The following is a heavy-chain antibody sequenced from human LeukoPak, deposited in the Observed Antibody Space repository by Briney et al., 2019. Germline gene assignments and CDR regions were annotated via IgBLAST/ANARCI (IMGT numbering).Heavy chain of an antibody. CDR1: GGSISSSNW. V-gene: IGHV4-4*02. J-gene: IGHJ3*02. Sequence: PSGTLSLTCAVSGGSISSSNWWRWVRPPAGKGLEWSGEIYHSGSTNYNPSLKSRVTISVDKSKNQLSLKLSAVTAGDTAVYYCTLRYYDSSQAFDIWGQGTMVTVSS. D-gene: IGHD3-22*01. CDR3: TLRYYDSSQAFDI. CDR2: IYHSGST.